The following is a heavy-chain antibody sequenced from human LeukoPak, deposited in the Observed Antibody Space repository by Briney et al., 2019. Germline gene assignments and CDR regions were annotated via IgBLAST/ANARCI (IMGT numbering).Heavy chain of an antibody. CDR2: ISGSGGST. D-gene: IGHD3-3*01. CDR1: GFTLSSYA. Sequence: GGSLRLSCAASGFTLSSYAMSWVRQAPGKGLEWVSAISGSGGSTYYADPVKGRFTISRDNSKNTLYLQMSSLRAEDTAVYYCAKDRRGDFWSGYPYWGQGTLVTVSS. J-gene: IGHJ4*02. V-gene: IGHV3-23*01. CDR3: AKDRRGDFWSGYPY.